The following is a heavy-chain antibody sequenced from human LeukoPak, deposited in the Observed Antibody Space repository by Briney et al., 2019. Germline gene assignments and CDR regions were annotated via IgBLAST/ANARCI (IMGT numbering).Heavy chain of an antibody. V-gene: IGHV3-7*01. J-gene: IGHJ4*02. Sequence: GGSLRLSCAAPGFSFNSYWMSWVRQAPGKGLEWVANINQDGSEKYYVDSVKGRFTISRDNAKNSLFLQMNSLRAEDTAVCYCASLEFGYWGQGTLVAVSS. CDR1: GFSFNSYW. CDR3: ASLEFGY. CDR2: INQDGSEK. D-gene: IGHD3-16*01.